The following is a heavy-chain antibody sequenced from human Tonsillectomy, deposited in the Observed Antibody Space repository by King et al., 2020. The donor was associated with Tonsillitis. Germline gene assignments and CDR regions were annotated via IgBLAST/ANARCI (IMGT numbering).Heavy chain of an antibody. Sequence: VQLVQSGAEVKKPGASVKVSCKASGYTFNNYDINWVRQGTGQGLEWMGWMDPSSGDADYSQKFQGRVAMTRNTSISTAYMELRCLRSEDTAVYYCTRGVDFWGQGTLVTVSS. J-gene: IGHJ4*02. V-gene: IGHV1-8*02. CDR1: GYTFNNYD. CDR3: TRGVDF. CDR2: MDPSSGDA.